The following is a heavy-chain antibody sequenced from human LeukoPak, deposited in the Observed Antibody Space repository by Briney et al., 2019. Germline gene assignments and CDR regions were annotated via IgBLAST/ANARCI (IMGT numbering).Heavy chain of an antibody. D-gene: IGHD3-10*01. CDR2: IYWDDDK. CDR3: AHSARKSRLLWFGELFGY. CDR1: GFSLSSSGVG. V-gene: IGHV2-5*02. Sequence: SGPTLVKPTQTLTLTCTFSGFSLSSSGVGVGWIRQPPGKALEWLALIYWDDDKRYSPSLKSRLTITKDTSKNQVVLTMTNMDPVDTATYYCAHSARKSRLLWFGELFGYWGQGTLVTVSS. J-gene: IGHJ4*02.